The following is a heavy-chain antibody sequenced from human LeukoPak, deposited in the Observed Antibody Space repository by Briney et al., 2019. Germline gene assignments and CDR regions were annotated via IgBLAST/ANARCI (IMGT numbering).Heavy chain of an antibody. D-gene: IGHD2-2*01. V-gene: IGHV4-4*02. CDR3: ARGGFDIVVVPAANGDNWFDP. CDR1: GGSISNTNW. CDR2: IYHSGST. J-gene: IGHJ5*02. Sequence: SGTLSLTCGVSGGSISNTNWWTWVRQPPGKGLEWIGEIYHSGSTNYNPSLKSRVTISVDKSKNQFSLKLSSVTAADTAVYYCARGGFDIVVVPAANGDNWFDPWGQGTLVTVSS.